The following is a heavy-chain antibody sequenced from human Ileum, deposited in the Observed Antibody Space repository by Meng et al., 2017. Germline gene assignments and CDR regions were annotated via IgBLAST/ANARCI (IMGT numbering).Heavy chain of an antibody. V-gene: IGHV3-74*01. CDR2: INNEGSST. D-gene: IGHD6-13*01. Sequence: ESLKISCAASGFTFSNYWMNWVRQVPGKGLVWVSRINNEGSSTGYADSVKGRFTISRDNARNTLYLQMNSLRVEDTGLYYCARDLRAASDLWGQGTLVTVSS. CDR3: ARDLRAASDL. J-gene: IGHJ5*02. CDR1: GFTFSNYW.